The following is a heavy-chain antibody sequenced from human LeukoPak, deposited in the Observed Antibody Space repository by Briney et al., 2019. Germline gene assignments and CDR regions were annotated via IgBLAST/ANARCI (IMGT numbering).Heavy chain of an antibody. V-gene: IGHV4-59*01. CDR1: GGSISSYY. J-gene: IGHJ4*02. D-gene: IGHD3-10*01. CDR3: VRGTEYGSGSYYGY. Sequence: SETLSLTCTVSGGSISSYYWSWIRQPPGKGLEWIGDIYYSGSTNYNPSLKSRATISVDTSKNQFSLKLSSVTAADTAVYYCVRGTEYGSGSYYGYWGQGTLVTVSS. CDR2: IYYSGST.